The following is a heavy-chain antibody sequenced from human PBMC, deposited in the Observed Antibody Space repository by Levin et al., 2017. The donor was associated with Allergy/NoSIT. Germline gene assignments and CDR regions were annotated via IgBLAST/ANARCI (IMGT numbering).Heavy chain of an antibody. CDR3: AKAGDSGWYVIYFHH. Sequence: QPGGSLRLSCAASGFTFDDYAMHWVRQAPGKGLEWVSGISWNSGSIGYADSVKGRFTISRDNAKNSLYLQMNSLSAEDTALYYCAKAGDSGWYVIYFHHWGQGTLVTVSS. CDR1: GFTFDDYA. CDR2: ISWNSGSI. D-gene: IGHD6-19*01. J-gene: IGHJ1*01. V-gene: IGHV3-9*01.